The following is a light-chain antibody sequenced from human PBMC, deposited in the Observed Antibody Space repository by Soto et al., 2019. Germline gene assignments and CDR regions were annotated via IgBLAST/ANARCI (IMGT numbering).Light chain of an antibody. CDR2: WPS. Sequence: DIVMTQSPDSLAVSLGEGATISCESSQSVLFSSNKKTYLTCYQQKPGQPPRLLIYWPSTRESGVPDRFSGSGSWTDSTPTIRSLQAKDGAVYYGQQYYTSPWTFGQGTKVEIK. CDR3: QQYYTSPWT. J-gene: IGKJ1*01. CDR1: QSVLFSSNKKTY. V-gene: IGKV4-1*01.